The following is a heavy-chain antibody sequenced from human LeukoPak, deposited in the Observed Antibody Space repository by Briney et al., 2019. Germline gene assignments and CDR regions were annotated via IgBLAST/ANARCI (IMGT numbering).Heavy chain of an antibody. CDR1: GFTFSSYS. D-gene: IGHD1-14*01. Sequence: GGSLRLSCAASGFTFSSYSMNWVRQAPGKGLEWVSSISSSSSYIYYADSVKGRFTISRDNSKDTLYLQMNNLRVGDTAVYYCVISQRTTGPMGRFDDWGQGTLVTVSS. V-gene: IGHV3-21*04. CDR3: VISQRTTGPMGRFDD. J-gene: IGHJ4*02. CDR2: ISSSSSYI.